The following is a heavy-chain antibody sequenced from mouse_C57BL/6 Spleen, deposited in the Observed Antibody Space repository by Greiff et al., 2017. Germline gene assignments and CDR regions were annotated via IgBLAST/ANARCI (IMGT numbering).Heavy chain of an antibody. D-gene: IGHD1-1*01. CDR2: IHPNSGST. CDR1: GYTFTSYW. V-gene: IGHV1-64*01. CDR3: APYYGSSDWFAY. Sequence: VQLQQPGAELVKPGASVKLSCKASGYTFTSYWMHWVKQRPGQGLEWIGMIHPNSGSTNYNEKFKSKATLTVDKSSSTAYMQLSSLTSEDSAVYYCAPYYGSSDWFAYWGQGTLVTVSA. J-gene: IGHJ3*01.